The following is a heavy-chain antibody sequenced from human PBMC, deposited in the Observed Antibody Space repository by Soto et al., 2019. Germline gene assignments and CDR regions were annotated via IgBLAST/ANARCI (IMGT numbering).Heavy chain of an antibody. V-gene: IGHV1-3*01. D-gene: IGHD2-15*01. CDR3: ARGKVVAAQATSNYFDY. Sequence: ASANLCWEACGYTFTSYAMHWVRQAPGQRLEWMGWINAGNGNTKYSQKFQGRVTITRDTSASTAYMELSSLRSEDKAVYYCARGKVVAAQATSNYFDYWGQATLVSVSS. CDR2: INAGNGNT. CDR1: GYTFTSYA. J-gene: IGHJ4*02.